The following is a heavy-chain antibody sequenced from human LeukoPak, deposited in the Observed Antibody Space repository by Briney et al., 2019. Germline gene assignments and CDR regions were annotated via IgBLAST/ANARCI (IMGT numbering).Heavy chain of an antibody. J-gene: IGHJ4*02. Sequence: GRSLRLSCAASGFTFSSYAMHWVRQAPGKGLEWVAVISYDGSNKYYADSVKGRFTISRDNSKNTLYLQMNSLRAEDTAVYYCSRKGRIAAAGDDYWGQGTLVTVSS. D-gene: IGHD6-13*01. CDR1: GFTFSSYA. CDR3: SRKGRIAAAGDDY. CDR2: ISYDGSNK. V-gene: IGHV3-30-3*01.